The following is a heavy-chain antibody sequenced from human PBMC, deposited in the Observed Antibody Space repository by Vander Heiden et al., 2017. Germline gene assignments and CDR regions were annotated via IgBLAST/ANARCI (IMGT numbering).Heavy chain of an antibody. CDR1: GDLVSSNSAA. V-gene: IGHV6-1*01. CDR2: TYYRSKWYN. D-gene: IGHD3-10*01. Sequence: QVPLQQSGPGLVTPSQPLSLTCAISGDLVSSNSAAWNRIRQSPSRGLEWLGRTYYRSKWYNDYAVSVKSRITINPDTSKNQFALQLNSVTPEDTAVYYCARDPEYYYGSGSSSPSPFFDYWGQGTLVTVSS. J-gene: IGHJ4*02. CDR3: ARDPEYYYGSGSSSPSPFFDY.